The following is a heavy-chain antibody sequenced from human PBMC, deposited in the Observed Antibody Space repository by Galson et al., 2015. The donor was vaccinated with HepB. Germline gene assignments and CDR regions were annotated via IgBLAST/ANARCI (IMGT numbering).Heavy chain of an antibody. CDR1: GFTFSSYS. Sequence: SLRLSCAASGFTFSSYSMNWVRQAPGKGLEWVSYISSSSSTIYYADSVKGRFTISRDNARNSLYLQMNSLRAEDTAVYYCARESTMVRGVIRYWGQGTLVTVSS. D-gene: IGHD3-10*01. V-gene: IGHV3-48*01. CDR2: ISSSSSTI. CDR3: ARESTMVRGVIRY. J-gene: IGHJ4*02.